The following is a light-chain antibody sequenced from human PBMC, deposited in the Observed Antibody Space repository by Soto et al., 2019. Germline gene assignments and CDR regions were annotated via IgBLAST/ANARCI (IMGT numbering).Light chain of an antibody. CDR1: QDISNY. CDR3: HQYDNLPFT. CDR2: DAS. Sequence: DIQMTQSPSSLSASVGDRVTITCQASQDISNYLNWYQQKPGKAPQLLIYDASNLETGVPSRFSGRGSGTVFTFTISCLQPEDIATYYCHQYDNLPFTFGPGTKVDI. V-gene: IGKV1-33*01. J-gene: IGKJ3*01.